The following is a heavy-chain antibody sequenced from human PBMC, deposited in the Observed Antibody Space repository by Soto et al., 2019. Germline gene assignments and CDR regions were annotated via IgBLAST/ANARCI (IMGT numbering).Heavy chain of an antibody. Sequence: SETLSLTCAVSGGSISSGGYSWSWIRQPPGKGLEWIGYIYHSGSTYYNPSLKSRFTISRDSSKNTVSLEMTSLRAEDTAVYYCAKGGRQWLVTSDFNYWGQGALVTRLL. J-gene: IGHJ4*02. V-gene: IGHV4-30-2*02. D-gene: IGHD6-19*01. CDR3: AKGGRQWLVTSDFNY. CDR1: GGSISSGGYS. CDR2: IYHSGST.